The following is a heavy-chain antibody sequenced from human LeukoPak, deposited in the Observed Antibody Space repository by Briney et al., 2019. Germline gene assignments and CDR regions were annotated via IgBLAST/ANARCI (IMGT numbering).Heavy chain of an antibody. V-gene: IGHV3-43*02. Sequence: PGGSLRLSCAASGFTFDDYAMHWVRQAPGKGLEWVSLISGNGANTYYGVSVKGRFTISRDNSKNSLYLQMDSLRTEDTGLYYCAKGRQWLVHYWGQGTLVTFS. J-gene: IGHJ4*02. D-gene: IGHD6-19*01. CDR3: AKGRQWLVHY. CDR1: GFTFDDYA. CDR2: ISGNGANT.